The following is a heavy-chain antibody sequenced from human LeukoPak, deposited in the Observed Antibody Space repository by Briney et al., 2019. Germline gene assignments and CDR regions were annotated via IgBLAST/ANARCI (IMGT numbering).Heavy chain of an antibody. J-gene: IGHJ4*02. CDR2: IKQDGSEK. CDR1: GFPFSSYG. D-gene: IGHD3-22*01. CDR3: ARDKALGYYDSKLFDY. V-gene: IGHV3-7*01. Sequence: PGGSLRLSCTASGFPFSSYGMQWVRQAPGKGLEWVANIKQDGSEKYYVDSVKGRFTISRDNAKNSLYLQMNSLRAEDTAVYYCARDKALGYYDSKLFDYWGQGTLVTVSS.